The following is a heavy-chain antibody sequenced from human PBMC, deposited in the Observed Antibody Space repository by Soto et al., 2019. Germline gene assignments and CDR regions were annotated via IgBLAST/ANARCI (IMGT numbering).Heavy chain of an antibody. CDR3: ARVLSYDFWSGYYS. Sequence: ASVKVSCKASGYTFTGYYMHWVRQAPGQGLEWMGWINPNSGGTNYAQKFQGRVTMTRDTSISTAYMELSRLRSDDTAVYYCARVLSYDFWSGYYSWGQGXLVTVYS. D-gene: IGHD3-3*01. CDR1: GYTFTGYY. V-gene: IGHV1-2*02. CDR2: INPNSGGT. J-gene: IGHJ4*02.